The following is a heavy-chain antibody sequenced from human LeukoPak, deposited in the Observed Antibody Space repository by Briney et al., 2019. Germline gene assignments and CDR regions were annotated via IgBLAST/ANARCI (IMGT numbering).Heavy chain of an antibody. Sequence: PSETLSLTCTVSGGSISSSSYYWGWLRQPPGKGLEWIGSIYYSGSTYYNPSLKSRVTISVDTSKNQFSLKLSSVTAADTAVYYCARKGDYYYYMDVWGKGTTVTVSS. J-gene: IGHJ6*03. CDR2: IYYSGST. V-gene: IGHV4-39*07. CDR1: GGSISSSSYY. CDR3: ARKGDYYYYMDV.